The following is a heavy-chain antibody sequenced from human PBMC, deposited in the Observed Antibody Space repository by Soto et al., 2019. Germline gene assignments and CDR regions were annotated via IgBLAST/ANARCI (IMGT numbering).Heavy chain of an antibody. CDR1: GFTFSSYS. J-gene: IGHJ5*02. D-gene: IGHD3-9*01. Sequence: EVQLVESGGGLVQPGGSLRLSCAASGFTFSSYSMNWVRQAPGKGLEWVSYISSSSSTIYYADSVKGRFTISRDNAKNPLDLQMNSLRAEDTAVYYCAREADILNWFDPWGQGTLVTVSS. CDR2: ISSSSSTI. V-gene: IGHV3-48*01. CDR3: AREADILNWFDP.